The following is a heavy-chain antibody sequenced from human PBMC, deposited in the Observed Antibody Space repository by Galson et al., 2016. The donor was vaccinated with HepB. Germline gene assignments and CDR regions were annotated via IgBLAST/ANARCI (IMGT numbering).Heavy chain of an antibody. CDR2: IWYDGSNK. Sequence: SLRLSCAASGFTFSSYGMHWVRQAPGKGLEWVVVIWYDGSNKYYTDSVKGRFTISRDNSKNTLYLQMNSLRAEDTAVYYCARDGEATTRWDYWGQGTQVTVSS. CDR1: GFTFSSYG. D-gene: IGHD3-10*01. V-gene: IGHV3-33*01. J-gene: IGHJ4*02. CDR3: ARDGEATTRWDY.